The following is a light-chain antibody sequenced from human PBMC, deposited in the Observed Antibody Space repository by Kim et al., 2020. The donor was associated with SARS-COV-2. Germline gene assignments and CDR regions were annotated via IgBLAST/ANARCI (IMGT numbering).Light chain of an antibody. CDR1: SSNIGAGYD. Sequence: GQRVTVSCTGSSSNIGAGYDVHWYQQLPGTAPKLLIYGNSNRPSGVPDRFSGSKSGTSVSLAITGLQAEDEADYYCQSYDSSLSAFFGTGTKVTVL. CDR2: GNS. V-gene: IGLV1-40*01. CDR3: QSYDSSLSAF. J-gene: IGLJ1*01.